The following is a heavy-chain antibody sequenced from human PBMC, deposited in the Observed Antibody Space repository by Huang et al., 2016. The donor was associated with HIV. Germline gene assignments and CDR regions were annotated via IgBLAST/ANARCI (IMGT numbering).Heavy chain of an antibody. J-gene: IGHJ4*02. Sequence: EVQLLESGGGLVQPGGSLRLSCAASGFTFSSYAMSWVRQAPGTGLEWVSVISGVGGSTYYVDSVKGRFTISGDNSKNTLYLQMNSLRAEDAAVYYCAKDPYSSSWFDHFDYWGQGTLVTVSS. V-gene: IGHV3-23*01. CDR1: GFTFSSYA. CDR3: AKDPYSSSWFDHFDY. CDR2: ISGVGGST. D-gene: IGHD6-13*01.